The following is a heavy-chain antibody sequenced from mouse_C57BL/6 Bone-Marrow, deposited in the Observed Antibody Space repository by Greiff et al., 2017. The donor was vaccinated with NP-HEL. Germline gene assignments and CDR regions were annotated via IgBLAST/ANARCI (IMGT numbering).Heavy chain of an antibody. CDR2: IRSKSNNYAT. Sequence: EAGGGLVQPKGSLKLSCAASGFSFNTYAMNWVRQAPGKGLEWVARIRSKSNNYATYYADSVKDRFTISRDDSESMLYLQMNNLKTEDTAMYYCVRHLPYGSSPYYAMDYWGQGTSVTVSS. J-gene: IGHJ4*01. V-gene: IGHV10-1*01. CDR1: GFSFNTYA. CDR3: VRHLPYGSSPYYAMDY. D-gene: IGHD1-1*01.